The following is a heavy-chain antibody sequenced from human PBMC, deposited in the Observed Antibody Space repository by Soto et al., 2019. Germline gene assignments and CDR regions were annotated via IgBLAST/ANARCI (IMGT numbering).Heavy chain of an antibody. Sequence: QLQLVESGGGVVQPGRSLRLSCAASGFSFSFYAIHWVRQAPGKGLEWVAFISYDGSSQYYADSLKGRFTISRDNSKNTVYLQMNSLRPEDTSVYYCARELTAAGTDSYYHGLDVWGQGTTVTVSS. D-gene: IGHD6-13*01. CDR1: GFSFSFYA. J-gene: IGHJ6*02. CDR3: ARELTAAGTDSYYHGLDV. CDR2: ISYDGSSQ. V-gene: IGHV3-30-3*01.